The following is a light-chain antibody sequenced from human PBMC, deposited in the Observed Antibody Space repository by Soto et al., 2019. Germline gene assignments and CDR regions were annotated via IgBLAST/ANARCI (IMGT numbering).Light chain of an antibody. J-gene: IGLJ2*01. CDR2: EGS. CDR1: RSDVGSYNL. V-gene: IGLV2-23*01. Sequence: QSVLTQPASVSGSPGQSITISCTGTRSDVGSYNLVSWYQQHPGKAPKLMIYEGSKRPSGVSNRFSGSKSGNTASLRSSGLQAEDEADYYCCSYTGSSRVFGGGTKLTVL. CDR3: CSYTGSSRV.